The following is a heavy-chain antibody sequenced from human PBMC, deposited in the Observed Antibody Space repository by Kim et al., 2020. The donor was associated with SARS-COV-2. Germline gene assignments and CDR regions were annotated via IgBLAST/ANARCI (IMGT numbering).Heavy chain of an antibody. J-gene: IGHJ3*02. CDR2: ISSSSSTI. Sequence: GGSLRLSCAASGFTFSSYSMNWVRQAPGKGLEWVSYISSSSSTIYYADSVKGRFTISRDNAKNSLYLQMNSLRDEDTAVYYCARGYSSSWLLQSRSAEDAFDIWGQGTMVTVSS. D-gene: IGHD6-13*01. CDR3: ARGYSSSWLLQSRSAEDAFDI. V-gene: IGHV3-48*02. CDR1: GFTFSSYS.